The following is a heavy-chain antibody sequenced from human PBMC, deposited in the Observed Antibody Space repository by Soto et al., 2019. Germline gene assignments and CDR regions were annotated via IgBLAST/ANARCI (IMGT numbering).Heavy chain of an antibody. Sequence: PGGSLRLSCAASGFTFSSYAMHWVRQAPGKGLEWVAVILYDGRNKYYADSVKGRFTISRDNSKNTLYLQMNSLRAEDTAVYYCARDLGWREDDILPGYFPYYYYGMDVWGQGTTVTVSS. J-gene: IGHJ6*02. CDR2: ILYDGRNK. CDR3: ARDLGWREDDILPGYFPYYYYGMDV. CDR1: GFTFSSYA. D-gene: IGHD3-9*01. V-gene: IGHV3-30*04.